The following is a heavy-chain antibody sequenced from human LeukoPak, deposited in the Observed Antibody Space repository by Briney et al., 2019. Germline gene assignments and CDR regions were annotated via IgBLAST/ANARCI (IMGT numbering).Heavy chain of an antibody. CDR1: GFTLNMDW. D-gene: IGHD2-2*01. V-gene: IGHV3-74*03. CDR3: AKPQKRDQGDAFDI. CDR2: MNAAGSSI. J-gene: IGHJ3*02. Sequence: GGSLRLSCAATGFTLNMDWMHWVRQVPGKGLVWVSGMNAAGSSIKYADSVKGRFTISRDNAKKTLYLQMNSLRAEDTAVYYCAKPQKRDQGDAFDIWGXXXXXTVSS.